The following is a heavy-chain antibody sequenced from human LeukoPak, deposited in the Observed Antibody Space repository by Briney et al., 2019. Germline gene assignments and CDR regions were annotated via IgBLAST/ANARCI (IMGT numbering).Heavy chain of an antibody. V-gene: IGHV4-34*01. Sequence: SETLSLTCAVYGGSFSGYYWSWIRQPPGKGLEWIGEINHSGSTNYNPSLKSRVTISVDTSKNQFSLKLSSVTAADTAVYYCARARAHLKYYYDNSGYYYFDYWGQRTLVTVSS. CDR1: GGSFSGYY. D-gene: IGHD3-22*01. CDR2: INHSGST. CDR3: ARARAHLKYYYDNSGYYYFDY. J-gene: IGHJ4*02.